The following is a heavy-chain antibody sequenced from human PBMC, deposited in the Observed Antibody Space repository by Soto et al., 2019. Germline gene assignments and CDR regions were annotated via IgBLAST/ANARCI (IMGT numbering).Heavy chain of an antibody. V-gene: IGHV1-24*01. CDR1: GYTLTELS. CDR3: ATSSLGYCSSTSCYSPGIMDV. D-gene: IGHD2-2*01. Sequence: ASVKVSCKVSGYTLTELSMHWVRQAPGKGLEWMGGFDPEDGETIYAQKFQGRVTMTDDTSTDTAYMELSSLRSEDTAVYYCATSSLGYCSSTSCYSPGIMDVWGQGTTVTVSS. J-gene: IGHJ6*02. CDR2: FDPEDGET.